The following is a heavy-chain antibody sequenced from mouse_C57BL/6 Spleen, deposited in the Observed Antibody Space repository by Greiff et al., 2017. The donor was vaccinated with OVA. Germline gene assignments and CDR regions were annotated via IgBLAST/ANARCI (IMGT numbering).Heavy chain of an antibody. CDR2: IYPGDGDT. CDR3: ARGDLLWPTPYYFDY. J-gene: IGHJ2*01. Sequence: QVQLQQSGPELVKPGASVKISCKASGYAFSSSWMNWVKQRPGKGLEWIGRIYPGDGDTNYNGKFKGKATLTADKSSSTAYMQLSSLTSEDSAVYFCARGDLLWPTPYYFDYWGQGTTLTVSS. V-gene: IGHV1-82*01. D-gene: IGHD1-1*02. CDR1: GYAFSSSW.